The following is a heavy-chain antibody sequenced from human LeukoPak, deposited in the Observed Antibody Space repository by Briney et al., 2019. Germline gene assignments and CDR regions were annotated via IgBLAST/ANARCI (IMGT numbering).Heavy chain of an antibody. CDR2: IYYSGST. V-gene: IGHV4-59*01. D-gene: IGHD2-2*01. J-gene: IGHJ3*02. Sequence: IRQPPXXXXXGIRYIYYSGSTNYNPSLKSRVTISVDTSKNQFSLKLSSVTAADTAVYYCARKAYAGAFDIWGQGTMVTVSS. CDR3: ARKAYAGAFDI.